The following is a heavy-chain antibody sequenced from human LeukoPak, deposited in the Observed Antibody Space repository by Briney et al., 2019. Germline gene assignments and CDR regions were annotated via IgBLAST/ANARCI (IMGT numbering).Heavy chain of an antibody. D-gene: IGHD6-19*01. Sequence: ASVKVSCKVSGYTLTELSMHWVRQAPGKGLEWMGGFDPEDGETIYAQKFQGRVTMTEDTSTDTAYMELSSLKSEDTAVYYCAGVAGTPYYYYGMDVWGQGTTVTVSS. CDR2: FDPEDGET. V-gene: IGHV1-24*01. CDR1: GYTLTELS. J-gene: IGHJ6*02. CDR3: AGVAGTPYYYYGMDV.